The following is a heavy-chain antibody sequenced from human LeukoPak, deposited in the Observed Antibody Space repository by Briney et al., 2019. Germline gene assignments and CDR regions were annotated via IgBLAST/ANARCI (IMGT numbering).Heavy chain of an antibody. CDR2: IYYSGST. Sequence: PSETLSLTCTVSGGSISSYYWSWIRRPPGKGLEWIGYIYYSGSTNYNPSLKSRVTISVDTSKNQFSLKLSSVTAADTAVYYCAGGLGVYNWNEGWFDPWGQGTLVTVSS. J-gene: IGHJ5*02. V-gene: IGHV4-59*12. CDR3: AGGLGVYNWNEGWFDP. CDR1: GGSISSYY. D-gene: IGHD1-20*01.